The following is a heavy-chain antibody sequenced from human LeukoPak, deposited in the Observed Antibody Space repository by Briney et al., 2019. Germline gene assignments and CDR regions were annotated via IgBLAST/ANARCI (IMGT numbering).Heavy chain of an antibody. CDR2: IKQDGSES. D-gene: IGHD3-10*01. CDR1: GFTFSSHC. Sequence: GGSLRLSCAASGFTFSSHCMDWVRQAPGKGLEWVANIKQDGSESYYLDSVKGRFTISRDNAKSSLYLQMDSLTGDDTAVYYCASRNFGSSPFDYWGQGTLVTVSS. V-gene: IGHV3-7*01. CDR3: ASRNFGSSPFDY. J-gene: IGHJ4*02.